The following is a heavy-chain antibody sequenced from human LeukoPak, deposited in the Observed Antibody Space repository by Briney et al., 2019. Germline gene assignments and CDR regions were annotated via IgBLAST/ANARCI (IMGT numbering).Heavy chain of an antibody. CDR1: GYTFTGYY. D-gene: IGHD3-3*01. CDR2: INPNSGGT. J-gene: IGHJ3*02. Sequence: ASVKVSCKASGYTFTGYYMHWVRQAPGQGLEWMGRINPNSGGTNYAQKFQGRVTMTRDTSISTAYMELSRLRSDDMAVYYCARDFGVADHDAFDIWGQGTMVTVSS. CDR3: ARDFGVADHDAFDI. V-gene: IGHV1-2*06.